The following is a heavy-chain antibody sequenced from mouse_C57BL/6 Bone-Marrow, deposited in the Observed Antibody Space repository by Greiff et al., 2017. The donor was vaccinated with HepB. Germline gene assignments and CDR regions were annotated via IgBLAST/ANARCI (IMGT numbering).Heavy chain of an antibody. CDR3: ARGVYSNYYFAY. Sequence: QVQLQQPGAELVKPGASVKMSCKASGYNFTSYWITWVKQRPGQGLEWIGDIYPGSGSTNYNEKFKSKATLTVDTSSSTAYMQLSSLTSEDSAVYYCARGVYSNYYFAYWGQGTLVTVSA. CDR1: GYNFTSYW. D-gene: IGHD2-5*01. CDR2: IYPGSGST. J-gene: IGHJ3*01. V-gene: IGHV1-55*01.